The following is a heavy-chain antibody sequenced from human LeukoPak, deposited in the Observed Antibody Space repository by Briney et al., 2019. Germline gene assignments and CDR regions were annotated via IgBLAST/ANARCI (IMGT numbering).Heavy chain of an antibody. CDR2: INHSGST. Sequence: SETLSLTCTVSGGSISSYYWSWIRQPPGKGLEWIGEINHSGSTNYNPSLKSRVTISVDTSKNQFSLKLSSVTAADTAVYYCARFGREYYYDSSGYLDYWGQGTLVTVSS. CDR3: ARFGREYYYDSSGYLDY. CDR1: GGSISSYY. J-gene: IGHJ4*02. D-gene: IGHD3-22*01. V-gene: IGHV4-59*01.